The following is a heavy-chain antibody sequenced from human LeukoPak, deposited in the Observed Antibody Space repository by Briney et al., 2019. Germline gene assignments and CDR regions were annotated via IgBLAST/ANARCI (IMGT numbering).Heavy chain of an antibody. V-gene: IGHV3-74*01. Sequence: PGGSLRLSCAAAGSTFSNYAMNWVRQAPGKGLVWVSRINSDGTSTSYADSVKGRFTMSRDNAKNTLYLQMNSLRAEDTAVYYCARGRGGYYYDYWGQGTVVTVSS. J-gene: IGHJ4*02. D-gene: IGHD2-15*01. CDR2: INSDGTST. CDR1: GSTFSNYA. CDR3: ARGRGGYYYDY.